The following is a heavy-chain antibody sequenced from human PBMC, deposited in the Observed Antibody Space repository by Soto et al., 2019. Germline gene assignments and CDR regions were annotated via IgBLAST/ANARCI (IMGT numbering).Heavy chain of an antibody. V-gene: IGHV3-53*04. D-gene: IGHD3-3*01. J-gene: IGHJ6*03. Sequence: HGGSLRLSCAASGFTVSSNYMSWVRQAPGKGLEWVSVIYSGDSTYYADSVKGRFTISRHNSKNKLYLQMNSLRAEDTAVYYCARGGVVSYYYYYYMDVWGKGTTVTVSS. CDR2: IYSGDST. CDR3: ARGGVVSYYYYYYMDV. CDR1: GFTVSSNY.